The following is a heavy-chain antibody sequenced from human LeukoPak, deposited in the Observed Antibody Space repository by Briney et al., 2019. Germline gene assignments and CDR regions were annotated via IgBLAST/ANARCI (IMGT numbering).Heavy chain of an antibody. D-gene: IGHD6-19*01. V-gene: IGHV3-23*01. J-gene: IGHJ4*02. Sequence: GGSLRLSCAASGFIFSSYAMTWVRQAPGKGLEWVSASGSGGSTYYADSVKGRFTISRDNSKNTLYLQMNSLRAEDTAVYYCASRIAVGYWGQGTLVTVSS. CDR1: GFIFSSYA. CDR3: ASRIAVGY. CDR2: SGSGGST.